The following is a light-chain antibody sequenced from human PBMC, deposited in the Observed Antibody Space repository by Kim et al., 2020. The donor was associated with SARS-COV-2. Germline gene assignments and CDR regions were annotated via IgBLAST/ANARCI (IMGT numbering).Light chain of an antibody. CDR3: QQYNSYSPAYT. Sequence: DIQMTQSPSTLSASVGDRVTITCRASQSISSWLAWYQQKSGKAPKLLIYKASSLESGVPSRFSGSGSGTEFTLTISSLQPDDFATYYCQQYNSYSPAYTFGQGTKLEI. V-gene: IGKV1-5*03. CDR1: QSISSW. CDR2: KAS. J-gene: IGKJ2*01.